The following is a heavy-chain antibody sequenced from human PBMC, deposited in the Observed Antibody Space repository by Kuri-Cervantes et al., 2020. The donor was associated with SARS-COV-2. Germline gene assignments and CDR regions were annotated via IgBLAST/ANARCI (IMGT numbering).Heavy chain of an antibody. CDR1: GFTFSSYA. V-gene: IGHV3-30*01. Sequence: GGSLRLSCAASGFTFSSYAMHWVRQAPGKGLEWVAVISYDGSNKYYADSVKGRFTISRDNSKNTLYLQMNSLRAEDTAVYYCARQYYYDSSGYYYPPDYWYGMDVWGQGTTVTVSS. J-gene: IGHJ6*02. D-gene: IGHD3-22*01. CDR2: ISYDGSNK. CDR3: ARQYYYDSSGYYYPPDYWYGMDV.